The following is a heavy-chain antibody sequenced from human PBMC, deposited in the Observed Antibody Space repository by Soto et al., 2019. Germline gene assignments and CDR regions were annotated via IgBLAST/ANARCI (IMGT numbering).Heavy chain of an antibody. J-gene: IGHJ6*03. CDR3: ARVPLQWLAPYYYYYMDV. Sequence: SETLSLTCAVYGGSFSGYYWSWIRQPPGKGLEWIGEINHSGSTNYNPSLKSRVTMTTDTSTSTAYMELRSLRSDDTAVYYCARVPLQWLAPYYYYYMDVWGKGTTVTVSS. CDR2: INHSGST. D-gene: IGHD6-19*01. V-gene: IGHV4-34*10. CDR1: GGSFSGYY.